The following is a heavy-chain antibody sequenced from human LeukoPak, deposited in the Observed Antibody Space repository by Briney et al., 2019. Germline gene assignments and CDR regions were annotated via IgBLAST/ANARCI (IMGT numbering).Heavy chain of an antibody. CDR3: AKDSGSYYNAEYLFDY. D-gene: IGHD3-10*01. Sequence: GGSLRLSCAASGFTFSSYGMHWVRQAPGKGLEWVAFIRYDGSNKYYADSVKGRFTISRDNSKNTLYLQMNSLRAEDTAVYYCAKDSGSYYNAEYLFDYWGQGTLVTVSS. J-gene: IGHJ4*02. CDR2: IRYDGSNK. V-gene: IGHV3-30*02. CDR1: GFTFSSYG.